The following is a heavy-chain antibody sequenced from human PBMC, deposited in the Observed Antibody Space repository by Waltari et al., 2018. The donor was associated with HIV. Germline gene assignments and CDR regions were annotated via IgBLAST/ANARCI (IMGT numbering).Heavy chain of an antibody. CDR1: GYTFPSYY. J-gene: IGHJ4*02. V-gene: IGHV1-46*01. Sequence: QVQLVQSGAEVKKPGASVKVSCKASGYTFPSYYMHWVRQAPGQGLEWMGIINPSGGSTSYAQKFQGRVTMTRDTSTSTVYMELSSLRSEDTAVYYCARGFDPQYYDSSGYTIDYWGQGTLVTVSS. CDR2: INPSGGST. CDR3: ARGFDPQYYDSSGYTIDY. D-gene: IGHD3-22*01.